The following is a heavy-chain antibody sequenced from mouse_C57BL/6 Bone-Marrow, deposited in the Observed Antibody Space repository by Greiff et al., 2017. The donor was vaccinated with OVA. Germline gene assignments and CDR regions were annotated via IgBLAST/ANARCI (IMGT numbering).Heavy chain of an antibody. CDR1: GFTFSDYY. J-gene: IGHJ1*03. V-gene: IGHV5-12*01. CDR2: ISNGGGST. Sequence: EVKVVESGGGLVQPGGSLKLSCAASGFTFSDYYMCWVRQTPEKRLEWVAYISNGGGSTYYPDTVKGRFTISRDNAKNTLYLQMSRLKSEGTAMYYCARRGYYGSSYGYFDVWGTGTTVTVSS. D-gene: IGHD1-1*01. CDR3: ARRGYYGSSYGYFDV.